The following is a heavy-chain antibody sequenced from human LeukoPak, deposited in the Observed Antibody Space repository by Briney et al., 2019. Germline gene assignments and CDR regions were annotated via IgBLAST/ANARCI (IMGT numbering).Heavy chain of an antibody. CDR1: GGSISRGGYF. CDR2: IYHRGST. V-gene: IGHV4-30-2*01. J-gene: IGHJ5*02. Sequence: ASQTLSLTCAVSGGSISRGGYFWSWIRQPPGKGLEGSGYIYHRGSTYYNPSLKSRVTISVDRSKQQFSLKLSSVTAADTAVYYCARAYEVGTREYNWFDPWGQGTLVTVSS. CDR3: ARAYEVGTREYNWFDP. D-gene: IGHD1-26*01.